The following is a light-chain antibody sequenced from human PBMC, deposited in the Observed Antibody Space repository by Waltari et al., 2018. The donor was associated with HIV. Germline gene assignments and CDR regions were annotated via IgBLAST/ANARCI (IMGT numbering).Light chain of an antibody. CDR1: QSLLHSDGEPY. CDR2: EVS. CDR3: LQTIQLPLT. Sequence: DIVVTQTPLSLSVTPGQPASISCKSSQSLLHSDGEPYLYWYLQKPGQSPQLLIYEVSKRVSGVPERFSGSGSGTDCTLKISRVEAEDVGIYYCLQTIQLPLTFGQGTRLEIK. J-gene: IGKJ5*01. V-gene: IGKV2D-29*02.